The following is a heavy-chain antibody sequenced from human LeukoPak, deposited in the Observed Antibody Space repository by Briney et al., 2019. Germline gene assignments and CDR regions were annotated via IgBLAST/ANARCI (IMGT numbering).Heavy chain of an antibody. V-gene: IGHV1-2*02. J-gene: IGHJ5*02. CDR1: GYTFTGYY. CDR2: INPNSGGT. D-gene: IGHD2-15*01. Sequence: ASVKVSCKASGYTFTGYYMHWVRHAPGQGLEWMGWINPNSGGTNYAQKFQGRVTMTRDTSISTAYMELSRLRSDDTAVYYCARDNCSGGSCYVFDPWGQGTLVTVSS. CDR3: ARDNCSGGSCYVFDP.